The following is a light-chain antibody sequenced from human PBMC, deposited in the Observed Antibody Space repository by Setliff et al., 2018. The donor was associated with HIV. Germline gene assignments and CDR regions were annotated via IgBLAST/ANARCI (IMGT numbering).Light chain of an antibody. J-gene: IGLJ1*01. V-gene: IGLV2-23*02. CDR1: SSDVGNYNL. CDR2: EVT. Sequence: QSALTQPASVSGSPGQSITIPCTGTSSDVGNYNLVSWYQQHPGTAPKLIIYEVTKRTSGVSNRFSGSKSGNTASLTISGLQAEDESDYYCWSYAGSSTYVFGSGTKVTVL. CDR3: WSYAGSSTYV.